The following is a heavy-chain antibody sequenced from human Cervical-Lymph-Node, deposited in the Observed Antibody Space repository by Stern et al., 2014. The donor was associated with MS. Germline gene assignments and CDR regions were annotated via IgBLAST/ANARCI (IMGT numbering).Heavy chain of an antibody. J-gene: IGHJ6*01. CDR3: AKDWIDYGGLYGMDV. D-gene: IGHD4-23*01. Sequence: QVQLVESGGGVVQPGRSLRLSCATSGFPFTSYNMHWVRQAPGKGLEWVALISYDGSNKYYADSVKGRFTVSRDDSRNTLYLQMSSLRPEDTAIYYCAKDWIDYGGLYGMDVWGQGTKVTVSS. CDR2: ISYDGSNK. V-gene: IGHV3-30*18. CDR1: GFPFTSYN.